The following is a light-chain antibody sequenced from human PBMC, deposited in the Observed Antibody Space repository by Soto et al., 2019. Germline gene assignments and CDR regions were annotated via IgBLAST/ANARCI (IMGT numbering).Light chain of an antibody. Sequence: DIQMTQSPSTLSASVGDRVTITCRASQNINEYLAWYQQKPGKAPKLLIYMASSLESEVPSRFSGSGPGTEFTLTISSLQPVDCPTYYYQHHDYYSPSWPFGQVNKVEF. V-gene: IGKV1-5*03. CDR3: QHHDYYSPSWP. J-gene: IGKJ1*01. CDR2: MAS. CDR1: QNINEY.